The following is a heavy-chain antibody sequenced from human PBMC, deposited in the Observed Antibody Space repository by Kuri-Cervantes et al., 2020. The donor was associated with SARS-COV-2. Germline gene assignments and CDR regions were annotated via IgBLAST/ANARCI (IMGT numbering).Heavy chain of an antibody. CDR2: IRYDGSNK. V-gene: IGHV3-30*02. J-gene: IGHJ6*03. CDR3: AKDSLRRPFYYYYYYMDV. D-gene: IGHD4-17*01. Sequence: GESLKFSCAASGFTFSSDGMYWVRQAPGKGLEWVAFIRYDGSNKYYADSVKGRFTISRDNSKNTLYLQMNSLRAEDTAVYYCAKDSLRRPFYYYYYYMDVWGKGTTVTVSS. CDR1: GFTFSSDG.